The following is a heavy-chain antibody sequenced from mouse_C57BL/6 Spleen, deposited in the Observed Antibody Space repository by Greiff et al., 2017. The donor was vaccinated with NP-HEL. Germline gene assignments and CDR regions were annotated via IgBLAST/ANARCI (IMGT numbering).Heavy chain of an antibody. CDR2: IRNKANGYTT. CDR1: GFTFTDYY. CDR3: ARLDDYGGPWFAY. J-gene: IGHJ3*01. Sequence: EVKLMESGGGLVQPGGSLSLSCAASGFTFTDYYMSWVRQPPGKALEWLGFIRNKANGYTTEYSASVKGRFTISRENSQSILYLQMNALRAEDSATYYCARLDDYGGPWFAYWGQGTLVTVSA. D-gene: IGHD2-4*01. V-gene: IGHV7-3*01.